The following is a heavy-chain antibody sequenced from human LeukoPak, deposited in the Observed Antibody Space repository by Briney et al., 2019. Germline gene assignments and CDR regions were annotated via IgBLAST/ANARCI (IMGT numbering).Heavy chain of an antibody. J-gene: IGHJ4*02. CDR2: INAGNGNT. V-gene: IGHV1-3*03. CDR1: GYTFTSYA. Sequence: ASVKVSCKASGYTFTSYAMHWVRQAPGQRLEWMGWINAGNGNTKYSQEFQGRVTITRDTSASTAYMELSSLRSEDMAVYYCARGYCSGGSCYATLDYWGQGTLVTVSS. D-gene: IGHD2-15*01. CDR3: ARGYCSGGSCYATLDY.